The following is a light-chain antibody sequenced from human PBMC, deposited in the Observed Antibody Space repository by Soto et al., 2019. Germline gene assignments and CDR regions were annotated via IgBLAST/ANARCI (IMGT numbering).Light chain of an antibody. Sequence: IVFIECRCTLYLYPGERATLSCRASQSITTNLVWYQQKAGQAPRLLIYGASTRATGIPARFSGSGSGTEFTLTISSLQSEDFAVYYCQQYENWPTFGQGTKVDIK. CDR3: QQYENWPT. V-gene: IGKV3-15*01. J-gene: IGKJ1*01. CDR2: GAS. CDR1: QSITTN.